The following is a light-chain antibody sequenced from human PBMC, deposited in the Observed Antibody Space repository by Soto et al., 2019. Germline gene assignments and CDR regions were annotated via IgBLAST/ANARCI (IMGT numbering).Light chain of an antibody. J-gene: IGLJ2*01. V-gene: IGLV2-14*01. CDR2: DVT. CDR3: TSYTSSSTLYVV. Sequence: QSALTQPASVSGSPGQSITISCTGTSSDVGGYNYVSWYQQHPGKAPKLMIYDVTNRPSGVSNRFSGSKSGNTASLTISGRQAEDVADYYCTSYTSSSTLYVVFGGGTKLTV. CDR1: SSDVGGYNY.